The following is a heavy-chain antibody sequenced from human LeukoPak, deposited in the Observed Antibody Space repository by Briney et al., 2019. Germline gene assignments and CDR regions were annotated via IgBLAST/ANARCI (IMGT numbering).Heavy chain of an antibody. Sequence: GGSLRLSCAASGFTFSSYDMHWVRHATGKGLEWVSAIGTAGDTYYPGSVKGRFTISRDNSKNTLYLQMNSLRAEDTAVYYCASGGKKVVNYYDSSGTKRRVSETFDYWGQGTLVTVSS. CDR2: IGTAGDT. V-gene: IGHV3-13*01. J-gene: IGHJ4*02. D-gene: IGHD3-22*01. CDR3: ASGGKKVVNYYDSSGTKRRVSETFDY. CDR1: GFTFSSYD.